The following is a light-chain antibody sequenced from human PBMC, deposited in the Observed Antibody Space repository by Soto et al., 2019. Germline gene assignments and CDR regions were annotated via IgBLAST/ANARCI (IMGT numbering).Light chain of an antibody. CDR3: QQSYSTPRT. J-gene: IGKJ1*01. CDR1: QSISSY. Sequence: DIQMTQSPSSLSASVGDRVTITCRASQSISSYLNWYQQKPGKAPKLLIYAASSLQSGDPSSFSGSRSGTDFSLTISSLQPEEFATYYCQQSYSTPRTFGQGTKVEIK. CDR2: AAS. V-gene: IGKV1-39*01.